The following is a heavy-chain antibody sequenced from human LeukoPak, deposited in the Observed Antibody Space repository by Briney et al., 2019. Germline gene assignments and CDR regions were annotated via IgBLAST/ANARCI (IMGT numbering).Heavy chain of an antibody. CDR1: GGSFSGYY. V-gene: IGHV4-34*01. D-gene: IGHD6-19*01. Sequence: PWETLSLTCAVYGGSFSGYYGGWIRQPPGKGLERVGRIYYSGSTYYNPSLKSRVTLSVDTSKNQFSLKLSSVTAAETAVYYCARGSTWLGSDYYMDVWGKGTTVTVSS. CDR3: ARGSTWLGSDYYMDV. J-gene: IGHJ6*03. CDR2: IYYSGST.